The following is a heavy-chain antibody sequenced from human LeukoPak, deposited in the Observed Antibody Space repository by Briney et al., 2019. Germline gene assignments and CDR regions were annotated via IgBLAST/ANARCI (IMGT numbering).Heavy chain of an antibody. CDR3: ATDGITMIVVVTFFDY. CDR1: GFTFSNAW. CDR2: ISGSGGST. D-gene: IGHD3-22*01. V-gene: IGHV3-23*01. J-gene: IGHJ4*02. Sequence: GGSLRLTCAASGFTFSNAWMSWVRQAPGKGLEWVSAISGSGGSTYYADSVKGRFTISRDNSKNTLYLQMNSLRAEDTAVYYCATDGITMIVVVTFFDYWGQGTLVTVSS.